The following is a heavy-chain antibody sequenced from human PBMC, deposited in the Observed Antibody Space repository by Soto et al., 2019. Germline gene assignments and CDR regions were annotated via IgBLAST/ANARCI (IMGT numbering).Heavy chain of an antibody. V-gene: IGHV1-69*13. CDR2: IIPIFGTA. D-gene: IGHD6-6*01. CDR3: AREGYSSSRAYYFDY. J-gene: IGHJ4*02. Sequence: SVKVSCKASGGTFSSYAISWVRQAPGQGLEWMGGIIPIFGTANYAQKFQGRVTITADESTSTAYMELSSLRSEDTAVYYCAREGYSSSRAYYFDYWGQGTLVTVSS. CDR1: GGTFSSYA.